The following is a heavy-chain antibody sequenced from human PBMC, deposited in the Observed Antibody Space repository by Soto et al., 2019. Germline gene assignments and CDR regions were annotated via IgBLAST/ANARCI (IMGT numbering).Heavy chain of an antibody. CDR1: GFTFSSHW. D-gene: IGHD3-22*01. CDR3: VRSSGYPDY. V-gene: IGHV3-74*01. Sequence: GGSLRLSCAASGFTFSSHWMHWVRQVPGKGLVWVSRMDSDGSYTDYADSVKGRFTISRDNAKNTLYLQMNSLRAEDTAVYYCVRSSGYPDYWGQGTLVTVSS. CDR2: MDSDGSYT. J-gene: IGHJ4*02.